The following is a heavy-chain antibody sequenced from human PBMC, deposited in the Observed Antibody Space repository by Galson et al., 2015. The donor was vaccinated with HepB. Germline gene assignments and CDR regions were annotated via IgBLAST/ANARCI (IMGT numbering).Heavy chain of an antibody. CDR1: GFTFSSYA. J-gene: IGHJ5*02. V-gene: IGHV3-23*01. D-gene: IGHD6-19*01. CDR3: ANDRQWLRNNWFDP. CDR2: ISGSGGST. Sequence: SLRLSCAASGFTFSSYAMSWVRQAPGKGLEWVSAISGSGGSTYYADSVKGRFTISRDNSKNTLYLQMNSLRAEDTAVYYCANDRQWLRNNWFDPWGQGTLVTVSS.